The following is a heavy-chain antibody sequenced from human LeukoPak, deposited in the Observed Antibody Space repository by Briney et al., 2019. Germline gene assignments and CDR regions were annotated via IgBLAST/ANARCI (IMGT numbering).Heavy chain of an antibody. Sequence: SETLSLTCAVYGGSFSGYYWSWIRQPPGKGLEWIGEINHSGSTNYNPSLKSRVTISVDTSKNQFSLKLSSVTAADTAVYYCARSAVRGVIFSWYFDLWGRGTLVTVSS. CDR2: INHSGST. D-gene: IGHD3-10*01. CDR1: GGSFSGYY. V-gene: IGHV4-34*01. CDR3: ARSAVRGVIFSWYFDL. J-gene: IGHJ2*01.